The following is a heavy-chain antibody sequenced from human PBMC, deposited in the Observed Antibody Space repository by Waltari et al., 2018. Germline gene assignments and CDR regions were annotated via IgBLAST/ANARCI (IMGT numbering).Heavy chain of an antibody. J-gene: IGHJ6*03. CDR3: ARDHCSGGSCYGPHYYYYMDV. CDR1: GGSISSHY. D-gene: IGHD2-15*01. CDR2: IYYSGST. V-gene: IGHV4-59*11. Sequence: QVQLQESGPGLVKPSETLSVTCTVSGGSISSHYWSWIRQPPGKGLGWIGYIYYSGSTNYNPSLKSRVTISVDTSKNQFSLKLSSVTAADTAVYYCARDHCSGGSCYGPHYYYYMDVWGKGTTVTVSS.